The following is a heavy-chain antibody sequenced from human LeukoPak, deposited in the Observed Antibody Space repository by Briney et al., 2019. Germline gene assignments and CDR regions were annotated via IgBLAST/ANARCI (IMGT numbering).Heavy chain of an antibody. CDR2: ISYDGSNK. V-gene: IGHV3-30*03. CDR3: ASLDILTGYYDY. J-gene: IGHJ4*02. CDR1: GFTFSSYG. Sequence: PGGSLRLSCAASGFTFSSYGMHWVRQAPGKGLEWVAVISYDGSNKYYADSVKGRFTISRDNSKNTLYLQMNSLRAVDTAVYYCASLDILTGYYDYWGQGTLVTVSS. D-gene: IGHD3-9*01.